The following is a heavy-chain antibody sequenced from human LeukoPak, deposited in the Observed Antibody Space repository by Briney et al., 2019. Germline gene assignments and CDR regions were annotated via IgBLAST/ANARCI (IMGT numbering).Heavy chain of an antibody. V-gene: IGHV3-30*02. CDR2: IRYDGSNN. CDR1: GFTLSSYC. J-gene: IGHJ4*02. CDR3: ARGIEADDY. Sequence: PAESLRLSCAVSGFTLSSYCMHWVRQPPAKGLEWVGFIRYDGSNNYYADSEKGRSTISRDNSKNTLYLQMNSLGAEDTAVYYCARGIEADDYWGQGTLVPVSS. D-gene: IGHD2-15*01.